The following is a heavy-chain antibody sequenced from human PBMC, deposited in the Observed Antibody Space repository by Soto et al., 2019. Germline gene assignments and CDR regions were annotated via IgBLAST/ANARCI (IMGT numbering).Heavy chain of an antibody. J-gene: IGHJ5*02. CDR1: GGSISSGGYY. CDR2: IYYSGST. CDR3: ARRDYDSSYNWFDP. D-gene: IGHD3-22*01. Sequence: KTSETLSLTCTVSGGSISSGGYYWSWIRQHPGKGLEWIGYIYYSGSTYYNPSLKSRVTISVDTSKNQFSLKLSSVTAADTAVYYCARRDYDSSYNWFDPWGQGTLVTVS. V-gene: IGHV4-31*03.